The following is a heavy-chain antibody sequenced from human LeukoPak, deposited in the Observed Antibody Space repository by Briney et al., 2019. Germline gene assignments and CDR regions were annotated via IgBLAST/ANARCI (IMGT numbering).Heavy chain of an antibody. CDR1: GFTLSSYS. J-gene: IGHJ1*01. CDR3: ARVDSGSACAS. V-gene: IGHV3-64*01. D-gene: IGHD6-19*01. CDR2: ISRNGGNT. Sequence: GGSLRLSCAASGFTLSSYSMHWVRQAPGKGLQFVSAISRNGGNTYYANSVKGRFTISRDISKNTLYLQMGSLRPEDMAVYYCARVDSGSACASWGQGILVTVSS.